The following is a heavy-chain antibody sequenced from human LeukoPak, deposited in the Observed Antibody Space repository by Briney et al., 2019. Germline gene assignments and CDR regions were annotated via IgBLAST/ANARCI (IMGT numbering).Heavy chain of an antibody. CDR1: GGSISSYY. J-gene: IGHJ4*02. CDR3: ARPKGWFGELIDY. CDR2: IYYSGST. V-gene: IGHV4-59*12. Sequence: PSETLSLTCTVSGGSISSYYWSWIRQPPGKGLEWIGSIYYSGSTYYNPSLKSRVTISVDTSKNQFSLKLSSVTAADTAVYYCARPKGWFGELIDYWGQGTLVTVSS. D-gene: IGHD3-10*01.